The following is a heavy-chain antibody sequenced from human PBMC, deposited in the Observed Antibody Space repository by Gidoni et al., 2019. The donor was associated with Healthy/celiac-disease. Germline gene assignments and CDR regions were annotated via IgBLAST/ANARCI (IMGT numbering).Heavy chain of an antibody. CDR1: GGSFSGYY. Sequence: QVQLQQWGAGLLKPSETLSLTCAVYGGSFSGYYWSWIRQPPGKGLEWIGEINHSGSTNYNPSLKSRVTISVDTSKNQFSLKLSSVTAADTAVYYCARGRVALFWGQGTLVTVSS. CDR2: INHSGST. V-gene: IGHV4-34*01. CDR3: ARGRVALF. J-gene: IGHJ4*02.